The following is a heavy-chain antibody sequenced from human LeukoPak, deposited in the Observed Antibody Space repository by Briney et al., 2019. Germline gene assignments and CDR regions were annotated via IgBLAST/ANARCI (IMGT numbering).Heavy chain of an antibody. J-gene: IGHJ6*02. Sequence: SGGSLRLSCAASGFTFSSYEMNWVRLAPGKGLEWVSYISSSGSTIYYADSVKGRFTISRDNAKNSLYLQMNSLRAEDTAVYYCARVNYDILTGSYGMDVWGQGTTVTVSS. D-gene: IGHD3-9*01. CDR1: GFTFSSYE. V-gene: IGHV3-48*03. CDR3: ARVNYDILTGSYGMDV. CDR2: ISSSGSTI.